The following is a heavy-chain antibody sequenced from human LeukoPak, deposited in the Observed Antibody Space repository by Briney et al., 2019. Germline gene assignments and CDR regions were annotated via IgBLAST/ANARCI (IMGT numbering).Heavy chain of an antibody. CDR2: VDPEDGET. V-gene: IGHV1-24*01. Sequence: ASVKVSCKVSGYTLTELSMHWVRQAPGKGLEWMGGVDPEDGETIYAQKFQGRVTMTEDTSTDTAYMELSSLRSEDTAVYYCATGSYYDSSGYYPYFDYWGQGTLVTVSS. J-gene: IGHJ4*02. CDR3: ATGSYYDSSGYYPYFDY. D-gene: IGHD3-22*01. CDR1: GYTLTELS.